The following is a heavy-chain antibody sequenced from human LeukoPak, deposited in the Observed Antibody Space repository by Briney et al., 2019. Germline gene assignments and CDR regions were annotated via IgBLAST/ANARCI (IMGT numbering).Heavy chain of an antibody. D-gene: IGHD3-3*01. CDR2: IYYSGST. CDR3: ARVGRGYDFWSGYPYYFDY. J-gene: IGHJ4*02. CDR1: GGSISSYY. Sequence: SETLSLTCTVSGGSISSYYWSWIRQPPGKGLEWIGYIYYSGSTNYNPSLKSRVTISVDTSKNQFSLKLSSVTAADTAVYYCARVGRGYDFWSGYPYYFDYWGQGTLVTVS. V-gene: IGHV4-59*01.